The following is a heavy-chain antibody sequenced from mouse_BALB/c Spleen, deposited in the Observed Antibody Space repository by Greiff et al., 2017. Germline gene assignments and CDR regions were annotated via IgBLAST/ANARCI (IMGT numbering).Heavy chain of an antibody. CDR1: GFTFGSYA. CDR2: ISSGGSYT. CDR3: AREGARARYYYAMDY. J-gene: IGHJ4*01. D-gene: IGHD3-1*01. V-gene: IGHV5-9-4*01. Sequence: DVHLVESGGGLVKPGGSLKLSCAASGFTFGSYAMSWVRQSPEKRLEWVAEISSGGSYTYYPDTVTGRFTISRDNAKNTLYLEMSSLRSEDTAMYYCAREGARARYYYAMDYWGQGTSVTVSS.